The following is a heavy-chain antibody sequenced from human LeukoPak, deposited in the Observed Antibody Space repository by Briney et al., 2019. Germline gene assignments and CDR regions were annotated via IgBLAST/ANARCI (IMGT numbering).Heavy chain of an antibody. Sequence: SETLSLTCTVSGGSISSYYWSWIRQPAGKGLEWIGRIYTSGSTNYNPSLKSRVTISVDTSKNQFSLKLSSVTAADTAVYYCARYTGRSDYGSGSYYNLIDYWGQGTLVTVSS. V-gene: IGHV4-4*07. CDR3: ARYTGRSDYGSGSYYNLIDY. CDR1: GGSISSYY. CDR2: IYTSGST. J-gene: IGHJ4*02. D-gene: IGHD3-10*01.